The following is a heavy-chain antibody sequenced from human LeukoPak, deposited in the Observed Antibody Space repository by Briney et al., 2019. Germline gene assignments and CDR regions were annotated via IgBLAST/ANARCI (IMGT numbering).Heavy chain of an antibody. J-gene: IGHJ3*02. CDR3: ARSVATSGRGSLDI. CDR2: ISAYNGNT. D-gene: IGHD5-12*01. CDR1: GYTFTSYG. Sequence: ASVKVSCKASGYTFTSYGISWVRQAPGQGLEWMGWISAYNGNTNYAQKLQGRVTMTTDTSTSTAYMELRSLRSDDTAVYYCARSVATSGRGSLDIWGQGTMVTASS. V-gene: IGHV1-18*01.